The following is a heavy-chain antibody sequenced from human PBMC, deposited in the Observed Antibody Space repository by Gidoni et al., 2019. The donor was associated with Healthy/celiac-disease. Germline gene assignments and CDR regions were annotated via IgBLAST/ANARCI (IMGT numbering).Heavy chain of an antibody. CDR2: IWYDGSNK. V-gene: IGHV3-33*08. J-gene: IGHJ4*02. Sequence: QVQLVESGGGVVQPGRSLRLSCAASGFTFSSYGMHWVRQAPGKGLEWVAVIWYDGSNKYYADSVKGRFTISRDNSKNTLYLQMNSLRAEDTAVYYCARAESGYSGYDDGALGYWGQGTLVTVSS. CDR3: ARAESGYSGYDDGALGY. CDR1: GFTFSSYG. D-gene: IGHD5-12*01.